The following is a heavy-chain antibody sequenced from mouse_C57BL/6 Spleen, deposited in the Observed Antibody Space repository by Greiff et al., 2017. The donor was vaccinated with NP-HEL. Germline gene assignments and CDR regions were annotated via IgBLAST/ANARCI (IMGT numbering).Heavy chain of an antibody. CDR3: ARSDYEYDDGAGFAY. Sequence: VQLQQSGAELVKPGASVKLSCKASGYAFSSYWMNWVKQRPGKGLEWIGQIYPGDGDTNYNGKFKGKATLTADKSSSTAYMQLSSLTSEDSAVYFCARSDYEYDDGAGFAYWGQGTLVTVSA. J-gene: IGHJ3*01. D-gene: IGHD2-4*01. CDR2: IYPGDGDT. V-gene: IGHV1-80*01. CDR1: GYAFSSYW.